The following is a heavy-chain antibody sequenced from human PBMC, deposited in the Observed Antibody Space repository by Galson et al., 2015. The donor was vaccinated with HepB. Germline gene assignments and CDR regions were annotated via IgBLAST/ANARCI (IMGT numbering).Heavy chain of an antibody. CDR1: GFTFSSYA. V-gene: IGHV3-23*01. J-gene: IGHJ4*02. Sequence: SLRLSCAASGFTFSSYAMSWVRQAPGKGLEWVSAISGSGGSTYYADSVKGRFTISRDNSKNTLHLQMNSLRAEDTAVYYCAGFSGYCSSTSCYSLHFDYWGQGTLVTVSS. CDR2: ISGSGGST. CDR3: AGFSGYCSSTSCYSLHFDY. D-gene: IGHD2-2*02.